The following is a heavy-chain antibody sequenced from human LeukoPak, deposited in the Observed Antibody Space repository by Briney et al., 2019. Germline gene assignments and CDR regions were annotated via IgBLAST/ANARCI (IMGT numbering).Heavy chain of an antibody. D-gene: IGHD5-12*01. V-gene: IGHV3-30*02. Sequence: GGSLRLSCAASGFTLSIYGMFWVRQATGKGLEWVAFIRYDGSNKYYADSVKGRFTVSRDNSKNTLYLQMKSLRAEDTAVYYCAKGGGYEAQYYYYYLDVWGKGTTVTISS. J-gene: IGHJ6*03. CDR3: AKGGGYEAQYYYYYLDV. CDR2: IRYDGSNK. CDR1: GFTLSIYG.